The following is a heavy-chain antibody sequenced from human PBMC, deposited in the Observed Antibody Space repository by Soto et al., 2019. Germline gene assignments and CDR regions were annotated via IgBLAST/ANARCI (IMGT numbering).Heavy chain of an antibody. CDR2: ISSNGGST. D-gene: IGHD5-12*01. J-gene: IGHJ4*02. CDR3: ARRDGYNFDY. V-gene: IGHV3-64*01. CDR1: GFTFSSYA. Sequence: GGSLRLSCAASGFTFSSYAMHWGRQAPGKGLEYVSAISSNGGSTYYANSVKGRFTISRDNSKNTLYLQMGSLRAEDMAVYYCARRDGYNFDYWGQGTLVTVSS.